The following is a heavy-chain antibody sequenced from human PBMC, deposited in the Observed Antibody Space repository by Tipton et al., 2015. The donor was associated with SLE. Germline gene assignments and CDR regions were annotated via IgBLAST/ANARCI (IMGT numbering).Heavy chain of an antibody. V-gene: IGHV4-59*01. CDR3: ARDLYDFWSGYTPSGAMDV. J-gene: IGHJ6*03. Sequence: TLSLTCTVSGGSIGSFYWSWIRQPPGKGLEWIGNIDYTANPNYSPSLKSRVTISIDTSTNHFSLKLRSVTAADTAMYYCARDLYDFWSGYTPSGAMDVWGKGTTVTVSS. D-gene: IGHD3-3*01. CDR2: IDYTANP. CDR1: GGSIGSFY.